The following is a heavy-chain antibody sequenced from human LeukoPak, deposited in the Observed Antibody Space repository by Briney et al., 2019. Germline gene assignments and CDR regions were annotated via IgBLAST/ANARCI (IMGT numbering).Heavy chain of an antibody. V-gene: IGHV3-23*01. Sequence: GGSLRLSCAASGFTFSSYDMNWVRQAPGKGLEWVSAISDGDGSTFYADSVKGRFTISRDNAKNTLYLQMNSLRAEDTAVYYCARGAYSGYPGFDNWGQGTLVTVSS. CDR1: GFTFSSYD. CDR3: ARGAYSGYPGFDN. D-gene: IGHD5-12*01. CDR2: ISDGDGST. J-gene: IGHJ4*02.